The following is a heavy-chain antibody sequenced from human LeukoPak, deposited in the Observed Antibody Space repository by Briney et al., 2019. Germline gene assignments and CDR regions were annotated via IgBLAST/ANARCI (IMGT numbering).Heavy chain of an antibody. CDR1: GYTFTGYY. Sequence: ASVKDSCMASGYTFTGYYMHWVRQAPGQGLEWMGWINPNSGGTNYAQTFRGRVTMTRDTSISTAYMELSRLRSDDTAVYYCARQDGQGASLPDYWGQGTLVTVSS. CDR2: INPNSGGT. D-gene: IGHD3-16*01. J-gene: IGHJ4*02. V-gene: IGHV1-2*02. CDR3: ARQDGQGASLPDY.